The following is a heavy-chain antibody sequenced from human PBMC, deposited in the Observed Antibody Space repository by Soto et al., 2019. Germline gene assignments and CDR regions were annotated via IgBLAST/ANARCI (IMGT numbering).Heavy chain of an antibody. J-gene: IGHJ6*02. CDR2: ISSSSSYT. V-gene: IGHV3-11*06. CDR1: GFSFSDYY. Sequence: PGGSLRLSCAASGFSFSDYYMSWIRQAPGKGLEWVSYISSSSSYTNYADSVKGRFTISRDNAKTSLYLQMNSLSAEDTAVYYCARDLAWYYYGMDVWGQETTLTVSS. CDR3: ARDLAWYYYGMDV.